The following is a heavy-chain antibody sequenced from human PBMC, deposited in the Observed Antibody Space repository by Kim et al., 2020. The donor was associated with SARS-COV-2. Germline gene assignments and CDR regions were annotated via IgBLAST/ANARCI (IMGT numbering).Heavy chain of an antibody. CDR3: AKDREPSIAAAVLDY. Sequence: DSVKGRFTISRDNSKNTLYLQMNSLRAEDTAVYYCAKDREPSIAAAVLDYWGQGTLVTVSS. D-gene: IGHD6-13*01. J-gene: IGHJ4*02. V-gene: IGHV3-30*02.